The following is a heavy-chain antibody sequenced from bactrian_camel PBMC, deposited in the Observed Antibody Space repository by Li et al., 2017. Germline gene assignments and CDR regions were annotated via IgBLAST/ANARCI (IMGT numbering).Heavy chain of an antibody. D-gene: IGHD3*01. CDR1: GFIYSCDHC. CDR2: LTTGGTA. J-gene: IGHJ6*01. CDR3: VQGWDISDMRITP. Sequence: HVQLVESGGGSVQSGGSLRLACVASGFIYSCDHCVAWFRRAPGKEREAVASLTTGGTATVADSVKGRFTITRDNAKNTVYLQMNSLKTEGTAMYYCVQGWDISDMRITPWGQGTQVTVS. V-gene: IGHV3S53*01.